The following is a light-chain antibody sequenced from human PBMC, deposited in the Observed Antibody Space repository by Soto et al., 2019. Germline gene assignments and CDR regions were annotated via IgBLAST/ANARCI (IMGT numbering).Light chain of an antibody. J-gene: IGLJ2*01. Sequence: QSALTQPASVSGSPGQSITISCIGTSSDVGGYNFVSWYQQHPGKAPKLMIYEVSNRPSGVSTRFSGSKSGNTASLTISGLQAEDEADYYCFSYRSTGILLFGGGTKLNVL. CDR1: SSDVGGYNF. V-gene: IGLV2-14*01. CDR3: FSYRSTGILL. CDR2: EVS.